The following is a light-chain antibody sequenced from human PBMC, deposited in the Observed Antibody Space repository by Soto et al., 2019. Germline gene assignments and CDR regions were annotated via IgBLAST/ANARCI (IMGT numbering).Light chain of an antibody. V-gene: IGKV1-5*03. J-gene: IGKJ1*01. CDR1: QTISTW. CDR2: KAS. Sequence: DIQVTQSPPTLSASVGDRVTITCRASQTISTWMAWYQQKPGKAPKLLIYKASTLKSGVPSRFSGSGSGTDFTLTISGLQPDDFTTYYCQQYSSYSRAFGQGTKVDIK. CDR3: QQYSSYSRA.